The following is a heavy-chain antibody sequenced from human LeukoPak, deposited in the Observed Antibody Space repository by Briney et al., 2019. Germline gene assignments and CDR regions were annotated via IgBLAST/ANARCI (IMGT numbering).Heavy chain of an antibody. CDR2: TSGSGGST. Sequence: GGSLRLSCAASGFTLSSYAMSWVRQAPGKGLEWVSATSGSGGSTYYADSVKGRFTISRDNSKNTLYLQMNGLRAEDTAVYYCAKGGFFDVIDFWGQGTLVTVSS. V-gene: IGHV3-23*01. J-gene: IGHJ4*02. D-gene: IGHD3-9*01. CDR3: AKGGFFDVIDF. CDR1: GFTLSSYA.